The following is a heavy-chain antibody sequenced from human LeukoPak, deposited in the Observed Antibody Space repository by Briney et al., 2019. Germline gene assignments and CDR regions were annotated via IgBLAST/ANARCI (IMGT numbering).Heavy chain of an antibody. CDR3: ANGGPTVTIQRAFDI. Sequence: GGSLRLSCAASGFSFSAYGMHWVRQAPGKGLEWVAVIWFDGSDQYFADSVKGRFTISRDNSKNMLYLQMNSLRAEDTAVYYCANGGPTVTIQRAFDIWGQGTMVTVSS. V-gene: IGHV3-33*06. D-gene: IGHD4-17*01. CDR1: GFSFSAYG. CDR2: IWFDGSDQ. J-gene: IGHJ3*02.